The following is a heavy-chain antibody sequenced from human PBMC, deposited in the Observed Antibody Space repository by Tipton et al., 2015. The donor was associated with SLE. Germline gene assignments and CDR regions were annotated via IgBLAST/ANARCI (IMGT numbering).Heavy chain of an antibody. Sequence: QSGAEVKKPGASVKVSCKASGYIFSNYGISWVRQAPGQGLQWMGWINPYNGNTKNAQKFQGRVTMTTDTPTSTAYMELRSLRSDDTAVYYCARDRGHSSSPYYFDYWGQGTLVTVSS. D-gene: IGHD6-13*01. CDR1: GYIFSNYG. J-gene: IGHJ4*02. CDR3: ARDRGHSSSPYYFDY. CDR2: INPYNGNT. V-gene: IGHV1-18*01.